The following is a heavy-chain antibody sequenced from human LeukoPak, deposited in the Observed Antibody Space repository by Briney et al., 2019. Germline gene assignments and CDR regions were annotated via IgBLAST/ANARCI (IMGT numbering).Heavy chain of an antibody. V-gene: IGHV3-21*01. CDR3: ARVISCSGGSCYIADY. J-gene: IGHJ4*02. D-gene: IGHD2-15*01. Sequence: PGGSLRLSCAASGFTFSSYSMNWVRQAPGKGLEWVSSISSSSSYIHYADSVKGRFTISRDNAKNSLYLQMNSLRAEDTAVYYCARVISCSGGSCYIADYWGQGTLVTVSS. CDR1: GFTFSSYS. CDR2: ISSSSSYI.